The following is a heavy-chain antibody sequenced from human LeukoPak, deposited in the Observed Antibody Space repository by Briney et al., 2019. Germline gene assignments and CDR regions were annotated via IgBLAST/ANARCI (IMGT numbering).Heavy chain of an antibody. D-gene: IGHD3-10*01. Sequence: SETLSLTCTVSGGSISSSSYYWGWIRQPPGKGLEWIGSIYYSGSTYYNPSLKSRVTISVDTSKNQFSLKLSSVTAADTAVYYCAREFYYGSGSYLSRKNYYYYYMDVWGKGTTVTISS. V-gene: IGHV4-39*07. CDR3: AREFYYGSGSYLSRKNYYYYYMDV. CDR1: GGSISSSSYY. J-gene: IGHJ6*03. CDR2: IYYSGST.